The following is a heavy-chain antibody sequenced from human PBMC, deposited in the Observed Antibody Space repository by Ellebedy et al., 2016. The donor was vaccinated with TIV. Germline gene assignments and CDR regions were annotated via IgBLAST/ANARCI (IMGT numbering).Heavy chain of an antibody. Sequence: AASVKVSCKASGYTFTSYAMHWVRQAPGQRLEWMGWINAGNGNTKYSQKFQGRVTITRDTSASTAYMELSSLRSEDTAVYYCARDPLRYFDWLLPSFDYWGQGTLVTVSS. V-gene: IGHV1-3*01. CDR1: GYTFTSYA. CDR3: ARDPLRYFDWLLPSFDY. D-gene: IGHD3-9*01. J-gene: IGHJ4*02. CDR2: INAGNGNT.